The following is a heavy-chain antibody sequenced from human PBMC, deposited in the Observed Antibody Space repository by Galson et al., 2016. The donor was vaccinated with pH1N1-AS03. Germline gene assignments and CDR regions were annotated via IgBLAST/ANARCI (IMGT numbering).Heavy chain of an antibody. CDR2: VSSYEGNI. J-gene: IGHJ6*02. D-gene: IGHD2-21*01. Sequence: SVKVSCKASGYTFSNYGLSWVRQAPGQGLEWMGAVSSYEGNIYYAQKLQGRVALSTDASTTTAYMELINLRYDDTAVYFCARKAAYYYGMDVWGQGTTVTV. V-gene: IGHV1-18*01. CDR1: GYTFSNYG. CDR3: ARKAAYYYGMDV.